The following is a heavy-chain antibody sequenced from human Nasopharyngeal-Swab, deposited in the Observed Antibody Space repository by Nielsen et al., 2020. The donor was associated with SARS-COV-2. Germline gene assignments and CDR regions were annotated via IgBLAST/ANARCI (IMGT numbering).Heavy chain of an antibody. CDR3: VREFEATGATYLDY. J-gene: IGHJ4*02. CDR1: GFAFTDYS. CDR2: ITSSSSTR. Sequence: LKLSCAASGFAFTDYSMDWVSQPPGKGLEWVSYITSSSSTRYYADSVKGRFTVYRDNAKNSLYLQMSSLRDEDTAVYYCVREFEATGATYLDYWGQGTLVTVSS. V-gene: IGHV3-48*02. D-gene: IGHD1-26*01.